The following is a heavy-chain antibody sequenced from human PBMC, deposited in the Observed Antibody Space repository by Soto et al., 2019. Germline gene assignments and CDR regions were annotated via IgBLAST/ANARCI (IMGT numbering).Heavy chain of an antibody. D-gene: IGHD2-2*01. CDR3: AKDLCRGWGYCSSTSYQRGNAFDI. J-gene: IGHJ3*02. CDR1: GFTFSSYA. CDR2: ISGSGGST. Sequence: GGSLRLSCAASGFTFSSYAMSWVRQAPGKGLEWVSAISGSGGSTYYADSVKGRFTISRDNSKNTLYLQMNSLRAEDTAVYYCAKDLCRGWGYCSSTSYQRGNAFDIWGQGTMVTVSS. V-gene: IGHV3-23*01.